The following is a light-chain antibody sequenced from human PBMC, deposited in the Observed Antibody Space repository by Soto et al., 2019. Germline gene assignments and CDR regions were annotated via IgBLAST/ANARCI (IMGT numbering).Light chain of an antibody. CDR3: QQYGSSPYT. CDR2: GAS. V-gene: IGKV3-20*01. CDR1: QSVNNNY. J-gene: IGKJ2*01. Sequence: EIVLTQSPGTLSLSPGERATLSCRASQSVNNNYLAWYQQKPGQAPRLVIYGASTRATGIPDKFSGSGSGTDFTLTISRLEPEDFAVYYCQQYGSSPYTFGQGTKLEIK.